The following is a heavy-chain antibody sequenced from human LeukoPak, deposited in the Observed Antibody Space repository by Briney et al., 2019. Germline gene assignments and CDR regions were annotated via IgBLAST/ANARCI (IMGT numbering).Heavy chain of an antibody. V-gene: IGHV3-30*02. CDR1: GFTFSSYW. CDR3: AKDRGYNILTGYSKGHYFDY. J-gene: IGHJ4*02. Sequence: GGSLRLACAASGFTFSSYWMHWVRQAPGKGLEWVAFIRYDETNKYYADSVKGRFTISRDNSKNTLNLQMNSLKTEDTAVYYCAKDRGYNILTGYSKGHYFDYWGQGTLVTVSS. CDR2: IRYDETNK. D-gene: IGHD3-9*01.